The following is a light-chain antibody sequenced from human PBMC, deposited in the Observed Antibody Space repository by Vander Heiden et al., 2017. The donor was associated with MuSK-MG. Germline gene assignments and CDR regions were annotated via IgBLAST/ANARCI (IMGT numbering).Light chain of an antibody. CDR1: KSISSY. Sequence: DIQMTQSPSSLSASVGDRVTITCRASKSISSYLDWYQQNPGKAPKLLIYGAYSLQSGVPSRFSGSGSGTDFTLTISSVQPEDFATYYCQQSYSIPFTFGPGIKVGIK. J-gene: IGKJ3*01. CDR2: GAY. CDR3: QQSYSIPFT. V-gene: IGKV1-39*01.